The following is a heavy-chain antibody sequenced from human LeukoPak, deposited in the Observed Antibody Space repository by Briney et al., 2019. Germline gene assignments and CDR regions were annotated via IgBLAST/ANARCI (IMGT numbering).Heavy chain of an antibody. CDR3: ATSPPFRGFDY. CDR1: GYTFTSYD. J-gene: IGHJ4*02. Sequence: SVKVSCKASGYTFTSYDINWVRQAPGQGLEWMGRIIPIFGTANYAQKFQGRVTITTDESTSTAYMELSSLRSEDTAVYYCATSPPFRGFDYWGQGTLVTVSS. CDR2: IIPIFGTA. V-gene: IGHV1-69*05.